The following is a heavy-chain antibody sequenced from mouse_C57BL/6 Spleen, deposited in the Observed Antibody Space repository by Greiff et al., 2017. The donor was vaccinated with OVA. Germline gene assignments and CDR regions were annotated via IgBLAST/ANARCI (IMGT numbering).Heavy chain of an antibody. CDR1: GYTFTGYW. D-gene: IGHD2-5*01. J-gene: IGHJ3*01. V-gene: IGHV1-9*01. Sequence: VQLQQSGAELMKPGASVKLSCKATGYTFTGYWIEWVKQRPGHGLEWIGEILPGSGSTNYNEKFKGKATFTADTSSNTAYMQLSSLTTEDSAICYCASDYSNYGAWFAYWGQGTRVTVYA. CDR3: ASDYSNYGAWFAY. CDR2: ILPGSGST.